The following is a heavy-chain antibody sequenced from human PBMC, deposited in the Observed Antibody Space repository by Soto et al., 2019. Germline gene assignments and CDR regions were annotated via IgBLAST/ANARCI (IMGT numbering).Heavy chain of an antibody. CDR2: IYYSGST. V-gene: IGHV4-59*01. CDR1: GGSISSYY. D-gene: IGHD3-22*01. CDR3: ARAAGYYDSSGYPDY. J-gene: IGHJ4*02. Sequence: SQTLSLTCTVSGGSISSYYWSWIRQPPGKGLEWIGYIYYSGSTNYNPSLKSRVTISVDTSKNQFSLKLSSVTAADTPVYYCARAAGYYDSSGYPDYWGQGTLVTVSS.